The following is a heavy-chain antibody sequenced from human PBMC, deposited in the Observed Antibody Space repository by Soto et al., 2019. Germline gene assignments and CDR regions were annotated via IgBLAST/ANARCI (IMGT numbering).Heavy chain of an antibody. Sequence: QVQLVQSGAEVKKPGASVRVSCKASGYTFTDYYMHWVRQAPGQGLEWMAWINPNTGDTKYDQKFQGRVTVTRDTSNRILYMELSSLRSDDTAIYYCAREMPSTAAAYFYYGLNVWGQGTSVTVSS. CDR1: GYTFTDYY. V-gene: IGHV1-2*02. CDR2: INPNTGDT. J-gene: IGHJ6*02. D-gene: IGHD6-13*01. CDR3: AREMPSTAAAYFYYGLNV.